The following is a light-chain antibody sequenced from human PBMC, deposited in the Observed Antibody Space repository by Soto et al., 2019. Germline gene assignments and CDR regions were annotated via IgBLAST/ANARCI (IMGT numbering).Light chain of an antibody. CDR2: EVS. CDR3: SSLTTSFTYV. V-gene: IGLV2-11*01. Sequence: QSALAQPRSVSGSPGQSVTISCTGTNSDVGAYTFVSWYQQHPGKAPKLLLSEVSNRPSGVSDRFSGSKSGNTASLTISGLQAEDEADYYCSSLTTSFTYVFGTGTKVTVL. CDR1: NSDVGAYTF. J-gene: IGLJ1*01.